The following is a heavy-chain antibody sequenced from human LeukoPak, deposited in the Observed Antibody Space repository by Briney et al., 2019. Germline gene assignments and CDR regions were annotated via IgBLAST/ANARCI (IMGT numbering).Heavy chain of an antibody. Sequence: PGGSLRLSCAASGFTFSSYAMHWVRQAPGKGLEWVAVISYDGSNKYYADSVKGRFTISRDNSKNTLYLQMNSLRAEDTAVYYCARDFFYYDSSGPFDYWGQGTLVTVSS. D-gene: IGHD3-22*01. J-gene: IGHJ4*02. CDR3: ARDFFYYDSSGPFDY. CDR1: GFTFSSYA. CDR2: ISYDGSNK. V-gene: IGHV3-30*01.